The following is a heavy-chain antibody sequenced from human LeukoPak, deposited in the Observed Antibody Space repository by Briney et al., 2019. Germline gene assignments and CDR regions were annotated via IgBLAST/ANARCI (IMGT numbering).Heavy chain of an antibody. D-gene: IGHD2-2*02. J-gene: IGHJ4*02. Sequence: SGGSLRLSCAASGFTFSSYSMNWVRQAPGKGLEWVSSISSSSSYIYYADSVKGRFTISRDNAKNSLYLQMNSLRAEDTAVYYCERYCSSTSCYNGGFDYWGQGTLVTVSS. CDR1: GFTFSSYS. CDR2: ISSSSSYI. V-gene: IGHV3-21*01. CDR3: ERYCSSTSCYNGGFDY.